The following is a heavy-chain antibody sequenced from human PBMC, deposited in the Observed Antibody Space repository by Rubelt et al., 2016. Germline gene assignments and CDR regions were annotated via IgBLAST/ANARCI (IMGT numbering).Heavy chain of an antibody. CDR1: GITLNIYD. Sequence: VQLLESGGDLVQPGGSLRLSCAVSGITLNIYDMSWVRQAPGKWLEWVSSITGRGTTFYAASVKGRFTISRDNSKSTLFVQMNSLRAEDTAIYYCVTGSNHVDKTRRFDRWGQGTLVTVSS. D-gene: IGHD2-2*01. CDR3: VTGSNHVDKTRRFDR. CDR2: ITGRGTT. J-gene: IGHJ5*02. V-gene: IGHV3-23*01.